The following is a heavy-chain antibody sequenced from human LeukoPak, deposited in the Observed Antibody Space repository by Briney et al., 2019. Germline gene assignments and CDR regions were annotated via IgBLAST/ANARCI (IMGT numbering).Heavy chain of an antibody. CDR1: GYSISSGYY. CDR3: ARVLPYYYDSSGYYYFDY. V-gene: IGHV4-38-2*02. Sequence: TSETLSLTCTVSGYSISSGYYWGWIRQPPGKGLEWIGSIYHSGSTYYNPSLKSRVTISVDTSKNQFSLKLSSVTAADPAVYYCARVLPYYYDSSGYYYFDYWGQGTLVTVSS. J-gene: IGHJ4*02. CDR2: IYHSGST. D-gene: IGHD3-22*01.